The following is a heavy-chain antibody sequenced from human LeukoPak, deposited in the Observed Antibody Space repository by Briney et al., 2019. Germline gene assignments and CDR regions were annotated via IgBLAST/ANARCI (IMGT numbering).Heavy chain of an antibody. CDR1: GGSISSYY. CDR3: ARAEGDGWFDP. J-gene: IGHJ5*02. V-gene: IGHV4-34*01. Sequence: PSETLSLTCTVSGGSISSYYWSWIRQPPGKGLEWIGEINHSGSTNYNPSLKSRVTISVDTSKNQFSLKLSSVTAADTAVYYCARAEGDGWFDPWGQGTLVTVSS. CDR2: INHSGST.